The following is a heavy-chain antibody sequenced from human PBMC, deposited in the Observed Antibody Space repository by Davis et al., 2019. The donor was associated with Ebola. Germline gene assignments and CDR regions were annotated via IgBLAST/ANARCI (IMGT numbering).Heavy chain of an antibody. D-gene: IGHD3-10*01. CDR1: GYIFDSYG. Sequence: ASVKVSCKASGYIFDSYGIHWVRQAPGQGLEWMGWISAHTGRSYFAQQFQGRVTMTTDTRTSTAYMELRSLTYEDTAVYYCGGVSGGALCGSLSCYRIDEYWGQGTLVTVSS. V-gene: IGHV1-18*01. CDR3: GGVSGGALCGSLSCYRIDEY. J-gene: IGHJ4*02. CDR2: ISAHTGRS.